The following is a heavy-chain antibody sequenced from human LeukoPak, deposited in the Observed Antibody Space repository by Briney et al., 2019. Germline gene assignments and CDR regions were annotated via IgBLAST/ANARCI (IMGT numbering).Heavy chain of an antibody. CDR3: ARPRHSSSFHSFDC. Sequence: GGSLRLSCAASGFTFSSYRMSWVRQAPGQGLEWVANIKQDGSEKYYVDSVKGRFTISRDNAKNSLYLQMNSLGAEDTAVYYCARPRHSSSFHSFDCWGQGTLVTVSS. D-gene: IGHD6-6*01. CDR2: IKQDGSEK. V-gene: IGHV3-7*01. J-gene: IGHJ4*02. CDR1: GFTFSSYR.